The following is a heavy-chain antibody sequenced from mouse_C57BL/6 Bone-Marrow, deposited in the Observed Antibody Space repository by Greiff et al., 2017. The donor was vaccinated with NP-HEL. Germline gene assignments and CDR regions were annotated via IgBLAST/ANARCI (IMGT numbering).Heavy chain of an antibody. Sequence: EVQLQQPGAELVKPGASVKMSCKASGYTFTSYWITWVKQRPEQGLEWIGWIDPENGDTEYASKFQGKATITADTSSNTAYLQLSSLTSEDTAVYYCTTPPFMDYWGQGTSVTVSS. CDR2: IDPENGDT. CDR3: TTPPFMDY. CDR1: GYTFTSYW. V-gene: IGHV14-4*01. J-gene: IGHJ4*01.